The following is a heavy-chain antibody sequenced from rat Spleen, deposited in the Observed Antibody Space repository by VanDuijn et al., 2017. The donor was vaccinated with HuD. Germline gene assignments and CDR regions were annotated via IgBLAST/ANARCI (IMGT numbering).Heavy chain of an antibody. D-gene: IGHD1-12*02. Sequence: EVQLVESGGGLVQPGRSLKLSCAASGFTFSNYDMAWVRQAPTKGLEWVAAISYDGITTYYRDSVRGRFTVSSDNAKSTLSLQMDSLRSEDTATYYCATDYYDGTYYYFDYWGQGVMVTVSS. CDR1: GFTFSNYD. V-gene: IGHV5-29*01. CDR3: ATDYYDGTYYYFDY. CDR2: ISYDGITT. J-gene: IGHJ2*01.